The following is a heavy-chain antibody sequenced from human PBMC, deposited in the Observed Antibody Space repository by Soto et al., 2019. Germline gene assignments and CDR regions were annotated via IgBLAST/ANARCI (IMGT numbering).Heavy chain of an antibody. Sequence: SETLSLTCAVYGGSFSGYYWSWIRQPPGKGLEWIGEINHSGSTNYNPSLKSRVTISVDTSKNQFSLKLSSVTAADTAVYYCERDVRRYYSNQFDSWGQGTLVTVSS. CDR2: INHSGST. J-gene: IGHJ4*02. D-gene: IGHD4-4*01. CDR3: ERDVRRYYSNQFDS. CDR1: GGSFSGYY. V-gene: IGHV4-34*01.